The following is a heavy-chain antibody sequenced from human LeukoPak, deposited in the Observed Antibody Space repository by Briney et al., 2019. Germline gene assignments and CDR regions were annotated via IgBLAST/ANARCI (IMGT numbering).Heavy chain of an antibody. CDR1: GFTFSSYA. V-gene: IGHV3-30*04. CDR3: AGPLHAKSSSGCGY. J-gene: IGHJ4*02. CDR2: ISYDGSNK. Sequence: PGGSLRLSCAASGFTFSSYAMHWVRQAPGKGLEWVAVISYDGSNKYYADSVKGRFTISRDNSKNTLYLQMNSLRAEDTAVYYCAGPLHAKSSSGCGYWGQGTLVTVSS. D-gene: IGHD6-19*01.